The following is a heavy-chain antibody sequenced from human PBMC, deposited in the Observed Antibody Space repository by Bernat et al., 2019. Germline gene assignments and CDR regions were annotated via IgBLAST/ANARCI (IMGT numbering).Heavy chain of an antibody. J-gene: IGHJ4*02. CDR2: ISYDGSNK. CDR3: ARDSGYSSGWQNFDY. Sequence: QVQLVESGGGVVQPGRSLRLSCAASGFTFSSYGMHWVRQAPGKGLEWVAVISYDGSNKYYADSVKGRFTISRDNSKNTLYLQMNSLRAEDTAVYYCARDSGYSSGWQNFDYWGQGTLVTVSS. D-gene: IGHD6-19*01. CDR1: GFTFSSYG. V-gene: IGHV3-30*03.